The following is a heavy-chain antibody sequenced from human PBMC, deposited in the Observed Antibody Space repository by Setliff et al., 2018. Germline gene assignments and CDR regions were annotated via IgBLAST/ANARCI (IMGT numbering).Heavy chain of an antibody. CDR2: LIPMFGTP. D-gene: IGHD2-15*01. J-gene: IGHJ5*02. Sequence: ASVQVSCKASGDSFSNYAISWVRQAPGQGLEWMGGLIPMFGTPGYAQKFQDRVTITTDESTSTAYMELNSLTSEDTAVYYCARSPALLGIVYLDPWGQGTRVTVSS. CDR3: ARSPALLGIVYLDP. V-gene: IGHV1-69*05. CDR1: GDSFSNYA.